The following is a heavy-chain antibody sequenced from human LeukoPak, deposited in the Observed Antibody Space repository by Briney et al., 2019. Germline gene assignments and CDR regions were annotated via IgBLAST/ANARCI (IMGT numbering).Heavy chain of an antibody. V-gene: IGHV3-7*01. J-gene: IGHJ4*02. D-gene: IGHD5-18*01. CDR3: AKDMEVRMAMVTVGDY. CDR2: IKYDGVEK. CDR1: GFSFSVSW. Sequence: GGSLRLSCAASGFSFSVSWMSWVRHTPGKGLEWVANIKYDGVEKYYVDSVKGRFAISRDNAKNSLFLQMNSLTAEDTAVYYCAKDMEVRMAMVTVGDYWGQGTLVTVSS.